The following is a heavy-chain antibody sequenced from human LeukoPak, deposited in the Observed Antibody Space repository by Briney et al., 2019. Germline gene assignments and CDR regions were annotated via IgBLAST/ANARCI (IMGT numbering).Heavy chain of an antibody. V-gene: IGHV4-39*07. CDR1: GGSISSSSYY. J-gene: IGHJ5*02. CDR3: ARGSVITMIVVASNWFDP. D-gene: IGHD3-22*01. Sequence: SGTLSLTCTVSGGSISSSSYYWGWIRQPPGKGLEWIGEINHSGSTNYNPSLKSRVTISVDTSKNQFSLKLSSVTAADTAVYYCARGSVITMIVVASNWFDPWGQGTLVTVSS. CDR2: INHSGST.